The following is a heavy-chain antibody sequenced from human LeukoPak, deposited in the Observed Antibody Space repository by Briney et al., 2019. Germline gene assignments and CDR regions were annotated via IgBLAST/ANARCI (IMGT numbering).Heavy chain of an antibody. CDR2: VAHKGPT. CDR1: GAYLSDYY. V-gene: IGHV4-59*10. J-gene: IGHJ5*02. CDR3: ARNKGRYGSGRVHFDP. D-gene: IGHD3-10*01. Sequence: SETLSLTCAVYGAYLSDYYWSWIRQPPGKGLQWIGEVAHKGPTVYSPTLNRKYNPSFKSRVTMSVDTSKNQLSLKLSSVTAADTAVYYRARNKGRYGSGRVHFDPWGQGTLVTVSS.